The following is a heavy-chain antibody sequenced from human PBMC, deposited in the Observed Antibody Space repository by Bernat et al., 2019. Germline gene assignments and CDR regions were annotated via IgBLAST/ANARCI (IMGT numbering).Heavy chain of an antibody. D-gene: IGHD6-13*01. CDR1: GFTFSSYG. Sequence: QVQLVESGGGVVQPGRSLRLSCAASGFTFSSYGMPWVRQAPGKGLEWVAVIWYDGSNKYYADSVKGRFTISRDNSKNTMHMQMNSLRVEDTAVYYCARLGSRWSLDYWGQGTLLTVSS. V-gene: IGHV3-33*01. CDR2: IWYDGSNK. CDR3: ARLGSRWSLDY. J-gene: IGHJ4*02.